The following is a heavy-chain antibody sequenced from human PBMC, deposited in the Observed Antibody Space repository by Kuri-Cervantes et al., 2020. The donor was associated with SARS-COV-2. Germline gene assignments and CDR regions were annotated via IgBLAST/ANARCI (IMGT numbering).Heavy chain of an antibody. V-gene: IGHV1-18*01. J-gene: IGHJ3*02. Sequence: ASVKVSCKASGYTFTSYGISWVRQAPGQGLEWMGWISAYNGKTNYVQKFQGRVTMTTDTATSTAYMELRRLRSDDTAVYYCATSEYGVDAFDIWGQGTMVTVSS. D-gene: IGHD2-2*01. CDR3: ATSEYGVDAFDI. CDR1: GYTFTSYG. CDR2: ISAYNGKT.